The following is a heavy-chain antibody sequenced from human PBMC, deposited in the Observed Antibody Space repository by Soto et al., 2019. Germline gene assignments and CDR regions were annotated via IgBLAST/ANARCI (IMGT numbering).Heavy chain of an antibody. V-gene: IGHV1-18*01. Sequence: QVQLVQSGAEVKKPGASVKVSCKASGYTFTSYGISWVRQAPGQGLEWMGWISAYNGNTNYTHQLQGRATMTTDTSTSPAYMELRSLRSDDTAVYYCARDHIAVAGTNYYGMDVWGQGTTVTFSS. J-gene: IGHJ6*02. CDR3: ARDHIAVAGTNYYGMDV. CDR1: GYTFTSYG. CDR2: ISAYNGNT. D-gene: IGHD6-19*01.